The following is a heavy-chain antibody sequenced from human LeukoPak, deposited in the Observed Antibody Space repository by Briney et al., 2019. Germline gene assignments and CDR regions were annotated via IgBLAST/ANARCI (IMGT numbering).Heavy chain of an antibody. D-gene: IGHD6-19*01. CDR2: VYYSGSA. V-gene: IGHV4-59*01. J-gene: IGHJ4*02. Sequence: PSETLSLTCTVSGGSISTYYWSWVRQPPGKGLEWIGYVYYSGSANYNPSLNSRVTISVDTSKNQFSLNLTSVTAADTAVYYCARGGWYYFDYCGQGTPVTVPS. CDR1: GGSISTYY. CDR3: ARGGWYYFDY.